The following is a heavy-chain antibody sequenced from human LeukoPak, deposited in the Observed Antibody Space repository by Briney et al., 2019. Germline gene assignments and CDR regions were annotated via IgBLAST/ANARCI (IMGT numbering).Heavy chain of an antibody. J-gene: IGHJ4*02. V-gene: IGHV1-8*02. CDR2: MNPNSGNT. CDR1: GYTITGYY. CDR3: ARGVAAAGDY. Sequence: ASVKVSCKASGYTITGYYMHWVRQAPGQGLEWMGWMNPNSGNTGYAQKFQGRVTMTRNTSISTAYMELSSLRSEDTAVYYCARGVAAAGDYWGQGTLVTVSS. D-gene: IGHD6-13*01.